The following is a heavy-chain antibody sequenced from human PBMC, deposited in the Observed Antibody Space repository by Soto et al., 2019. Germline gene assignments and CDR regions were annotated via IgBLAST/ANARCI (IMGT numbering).Heavy chain of an antibody. CDR2: MNPNSGNT. Sequence: ASVKVSCKASGYTFTSYDINWVRQATGQGLEWMGWMNPNSGNTGYAQKFQGRVTMTRNTSISTAYMELRSLRSEDPAVYYCACLPSTYYDLLSRYIPYGMHVWGQGTT. V-gene: IGHV1-8*01. CDR3: ACLPSTYYDLLSRYIPYGMHV. CDR1: GYTFTSYD. D-gene: IGHD3-3*01. J-gene: IGHJ6*02.